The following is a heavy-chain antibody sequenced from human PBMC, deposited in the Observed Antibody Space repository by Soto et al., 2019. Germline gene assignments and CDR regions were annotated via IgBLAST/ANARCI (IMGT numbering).Heavy chain of an antibody. Sequence: QMQLVQSGPEVKKPGTSVKVSCKASGFTFTSSAVQWVRQARGQRLEWIGWIVVGSGNTNYAQKFQERVTITRDMSTSTAYMELSSLRSEETAVYYCAAVEDGYNLGFGYWGQGTLVTVSS. CDR1: GFTFTSSA. CDR2: IVVGSGNT. V-gene: IGHV1-58*01. J-gene: IGHJ4*02. CDR3: AAVEDGYNLGFGY. D-gene: IGHD5-12*01.